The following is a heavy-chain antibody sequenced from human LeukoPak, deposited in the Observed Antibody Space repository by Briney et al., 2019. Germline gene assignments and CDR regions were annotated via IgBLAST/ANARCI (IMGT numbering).Heavy chain of an antibody. CDR3: ARGLSHIRTVTAGNTDPFGI. J-gene: IGHJ3*02. V-gene: IGHV1-46*01. CDR1: GYTFTGYF. Sequence: ASLKVSCKASGYTFTGYFMHWVRQAPGQGLEWMGLINPSGGSRNYAHKFQGRVTMTRDMSTSTVYMELSSLRSEDTAVYFCARGLSHIRTVTAGNTDPFGIWGQGTMVTVSS. D-gene: IGHD4-17*01. CDR2: INPSGGSR.